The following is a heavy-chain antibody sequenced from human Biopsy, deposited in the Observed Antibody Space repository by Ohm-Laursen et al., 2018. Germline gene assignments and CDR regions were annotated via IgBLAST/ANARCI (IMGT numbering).Heavy chain of an antibody. CDR1: GGSISSGGSY. D-gene: IGHD3-22*01. J-gene: IGHJ5*02. CDR2: IFNSANT. CDR3: ARGDYFDSNGYFWFDP. V-gene: IGHV4-31*01. Sequence: TLSLTCTVSGGSISSGGSYWSWIRPRPGQGLVGIGYIFNSANTYSNPSLKNLITISGDTSKNQFSLKLNSVTAADTAVYYCARGDYFDSNGYFWFDPWGQGTLVTVSS.